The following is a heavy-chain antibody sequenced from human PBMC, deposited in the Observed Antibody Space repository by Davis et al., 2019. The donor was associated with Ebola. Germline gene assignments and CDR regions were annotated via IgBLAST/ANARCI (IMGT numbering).Heavy chain of an antibody. CDR1: GFTFSSYS. D-gene: IGHD5-18*01. V-gene: IGHV3-21*01. CDR2: ISSSSSYI. J-gene: IGHJ4*02. Sequence: PGGSLRLSCAASGFTFSSYSMNWVRQAPGKGLEWVSSISSSSSYIYYADSVKGRFTISRDNAKNSLYLQMNSLRAEDTAVYYCARDPRGYSYVQLTRYFDYWGQGTLVTVSS. CDR3: ARDPRGYSYVQLTRYFDY.